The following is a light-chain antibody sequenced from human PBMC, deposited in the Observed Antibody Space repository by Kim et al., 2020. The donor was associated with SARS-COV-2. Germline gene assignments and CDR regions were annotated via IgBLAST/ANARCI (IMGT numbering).Light chain of an antibody. J-gene: IGLJ3*02. Sequence: SSELTQDPAVSVALGQTVRITCQGDSLRSYYESWYQQKPGQAPVLVIYGKNNRPSGIPDRFSGSSSGNTASLTITGAQAEDEADYYCNSRDSSGNPLVFGGGTQLTVL. CDR2: GKN. CDR3: NSRDSSGNPLV. V-gene: IGLV3-19*01. CDR1: SLRSYY.